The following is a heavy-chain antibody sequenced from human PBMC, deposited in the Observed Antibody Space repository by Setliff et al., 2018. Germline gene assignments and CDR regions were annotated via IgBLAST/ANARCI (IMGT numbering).Heavy chain of an antibody. CDR1: GFTFSTYW. V-gene: IGHV3-48*04. Sequence: GGSLRLSCAASGFTFSTYWMSWVRQAPGKGLEWVSYISSSSSTIYYADYVKGRFTISRDNAKNSLYLQMNSLRAEDTAVYYCARDGAGWYYYDSSGYYRYYFDYWGQGTLVTISS. D-gene: IGHD3-22*01. CDR2: ISSSSSTI. J-gene: IGHJ4*02. CDR3: ARDGAGWYYYDSSGYYRYYFDY.